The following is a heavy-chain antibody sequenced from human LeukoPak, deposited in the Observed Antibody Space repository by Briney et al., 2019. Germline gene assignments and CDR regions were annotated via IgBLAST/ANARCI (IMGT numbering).Heavy chain of an antibody. CDR1: GDSIGSYY. Sequence: PSETLSLTCSVSGDSIGSYYWTWIRQSPGKRLEWIGYIYYSGSTNYSPSLKSRVTISVDTSNNQFSLQLRSVTAADTAIYYCARGRARDGSYPWLDSWGQGTLVTVSS. J-gene: IGHJ5*01. D-gene: IGHD3-16*02. CDR2: IYYSGST. V-gene: IGHV4-59*01. CDR3: ARGRARDGSYPWLDS.